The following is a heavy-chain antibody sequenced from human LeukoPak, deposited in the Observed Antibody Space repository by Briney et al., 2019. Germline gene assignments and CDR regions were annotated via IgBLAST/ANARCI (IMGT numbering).Heavy chain of an antibody. J-gene: IGHJ4*02. CDR3: ARVGSWYYFDY. Sequence: GGSLRLSCAASGFTVSSNYMSWVRQAPGKGLEWGSVIYSGGSTYYADSVKGRFTISRHNSKNTLYLQMNSLRAEDTAVYYCARVGSWYYFDYWGQGTLVTVSS. D-gene: IGHD6-13*01. V-gene: IGHV3-53*04. CDR2: IYSGGST. CDR1: GFTVSSNY.